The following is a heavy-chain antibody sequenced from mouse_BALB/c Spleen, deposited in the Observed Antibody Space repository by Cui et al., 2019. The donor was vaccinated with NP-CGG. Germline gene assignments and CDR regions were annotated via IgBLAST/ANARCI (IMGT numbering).Heavy chain of an antibody. J-gene: IGHJ2*01. Sequence: QVQLQQPRAELVKHGASVRLSCKASGYTFTSYLMHWMKQRPGRGLEWIGRIDPNSGGTKYNEKFKSKATLTVDKPSSTAYMQLSSLTSEDSAVYYCARYDYYGSSYFDYWGQGTTLTVSS. CDR3: ARYDYYGSSYFDY. V-gene: IGHV1-72*01. CDR1: GYTFTSYL. CDR2: IDPNSGGT. D-gene: IGHD1-1*01.